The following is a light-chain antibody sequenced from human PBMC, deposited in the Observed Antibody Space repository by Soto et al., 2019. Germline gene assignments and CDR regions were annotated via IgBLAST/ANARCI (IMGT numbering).Light chain of an antibody. CDR1: QSVSSN. V-gene: IGKV3-15*01. J-gene: IGKJ5*01. Sequence: EIVMTQSPATLSVSPGARATLSCRASQSVSSNIAWYQQNPGQAPRLLIYGASTRATGIPARFSGSGSGTGFTLTISSLQSEDFAVYYCQQYNNWPPITFGQGTRLEIK. CDR3: QQYNNWPPIT. CDR2: GAS.